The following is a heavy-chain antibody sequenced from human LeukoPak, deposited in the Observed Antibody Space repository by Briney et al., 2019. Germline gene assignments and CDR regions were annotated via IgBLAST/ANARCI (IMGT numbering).Heavy chain of an antibody. J-gene: IGHJ4*02. CDR3: ARRGSSSDPYFDY. Sequence: GESLKISCKGSGYSFTSYWIGWVRQMPGKGLEWMGIIYPGDSDTRYSPSLQGQVTISADESISTASLQWSSLKASDTAMYYCARRGSSSDPYFDYWGQGTLVTVSS. CDR2: IYPGDSDT. D-gene: IGHD6-6*01. V-gene: IGHV5-51*01. CDR1: GYSFTSYW.